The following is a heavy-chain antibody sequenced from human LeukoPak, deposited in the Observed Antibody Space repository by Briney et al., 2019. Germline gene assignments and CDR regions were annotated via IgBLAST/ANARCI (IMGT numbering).Heavy chain of an antibody. D-gene: IGHD5-12*01. CDR3: ARGGYSGYESAVAY. CDR1: GFTFRSYA. J-gene: IGHJ4*02. Sequence: GGSLRLSCSASGFTFRSYAMHWVRQAPGKGLEYVSAISSDGGNTYYADLVKGRFTISRDNAKNSLYLQMNSLRAEDTAVYYCARGGYSGYESAVAYWGQGTLVTVSS. V-gene: IGHV3-64*04. CDR2: ISSDGGNT.